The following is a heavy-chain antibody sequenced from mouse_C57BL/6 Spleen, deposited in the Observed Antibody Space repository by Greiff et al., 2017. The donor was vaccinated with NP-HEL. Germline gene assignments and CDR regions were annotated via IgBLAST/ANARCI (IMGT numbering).Heavy chain of an antibody. CDR1: GFTFSSYA. Sequence: DVKLVESGGGLVKPGGSLKLSCAASGFTFSSYAMSWVRQTPEKRLEWVATISDGGSYTYYPDNVKGRFTISRDNAKNNLYLQMSHMKSEDTATYYCARGNGLLWYFDVWGTGTTVTVSS. D-gene: IGHD1-1*01. CDR2: ISDGGSYT. V-gene: IGHV5-4*03. CDR3: ARGNGLLWYFDV. J-gene: IGHJ1*03.